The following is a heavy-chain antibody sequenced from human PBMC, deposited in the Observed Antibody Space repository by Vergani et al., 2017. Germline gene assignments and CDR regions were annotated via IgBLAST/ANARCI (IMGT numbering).Heavy chain of an antibody. CDR1: GFTFSSYA. Sequence: QVQLVESGGGVVQPGRSLRLSCAASGFTFSSYAMHWVRQAPGKGLEWVAVISYDGSNKYYADSVKGRFTISRDNSKNTLYLRMNSLRAEDTAVYYCARAWPGQLGDYFDYWGQGTLVTVSS. CDR2: ISYDGSNK. CDR3: ARAWPGQLGDYFDY. J-gene: IGHJ4*02. D-gene: IGHD6-6*01. V-gene: IGHV3-30-3*01.